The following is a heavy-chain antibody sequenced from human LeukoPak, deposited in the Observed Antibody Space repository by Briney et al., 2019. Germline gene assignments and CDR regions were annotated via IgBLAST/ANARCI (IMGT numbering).Heavy chain of an antibody. CDR2: ISYDGSNK. Sequence: GGSLRLSCAASGFTFSSYAMHWVRQAPGKGLEWVAVISYDGSNKYYADSVKGRFTISRDNSKNTLYLQMNSLRAEDTAVYYCASDRITIFGVVRLPVDPWGQGTLVTVSS. CDR1: GFTFSSYA. V-gene: IGHV3-30-3*01. CDR3: ASDRITIFGVVRLPVDP. J-gene: IGHJ5*02. D-gene: IGHD3-3*01.